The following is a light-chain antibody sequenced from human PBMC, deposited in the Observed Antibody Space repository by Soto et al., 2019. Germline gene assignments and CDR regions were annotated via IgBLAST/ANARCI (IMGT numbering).Light chain of an antibody. Sequence: DIQMTQSPSSLSASVGDTVTITCRASQTINNYLNWFQQKSGKVPKLLIYAASSLQTGVPSRFXGSGSGRDFTLTIINLQPEDFATYYCLQTYSTLALTFGGGTKVEMK. V-gene: IGKV1-39*01. CDR3: LQTYSTLALT. J-gene: IGKJ4*01. CDR1: QTINNY. CDR2: AAS.